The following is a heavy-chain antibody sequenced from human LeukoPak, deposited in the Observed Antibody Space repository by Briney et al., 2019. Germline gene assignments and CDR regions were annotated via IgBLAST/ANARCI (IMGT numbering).Heavy chain of an antibody. CDR2: ISYDGSNK. D-gene: IGHD4-23*01. V-gene: IGHV3-30*18. Sequence: GGSLRLSCAASGFTFSSYGMHWVRQAPGKGLEWVAVISYDGSNKYYADSVKGRFTISRDNSKNTLYLQMNSLRAEDTAVHYCANDAYGGIDPYYFDYWGQGTLVTVSS. J-gene: IGHJ4*02. CDR1: GFTFSSYG. CDR3: ANDAYGGIDPYYFDY.